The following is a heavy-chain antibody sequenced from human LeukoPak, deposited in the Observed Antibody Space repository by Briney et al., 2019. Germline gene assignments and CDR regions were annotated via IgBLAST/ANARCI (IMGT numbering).Heavy chain of an antibody. J-gene: IGHJ4*02. CDR3: ARGTYDYGDYGGFDY. CDR2: TRNKANRYTT. D-gene: IGHD4-17*01. CDR1: GFTFSDHH. V-gene: IGHV3-72*01. Sequence: GGSLRLSCAASGFTFSDHHMDWVRQAPGKALEWVGRTRNKANRYTTEYAASVKGRFTISTDDSKNSLYLQMNSLKTEATAVYYCARGTYDYGDYGGFDYWGQGTLVTVSS.